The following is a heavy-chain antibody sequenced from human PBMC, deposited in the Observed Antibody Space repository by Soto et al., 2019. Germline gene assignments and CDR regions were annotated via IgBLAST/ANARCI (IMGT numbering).Heavy chain of an antibody. CDR3: ARVDSSGYYYVD. CDR1: GGSISSGGYY. CDR2: IYYSGST. D-gene: IGHD3-22*01. V-gene: IGHV4-31*03. Sequence: SETLSLTCTVSGGSISSGGYYWSWIRQHPGKGLEWIGYIYYSGSTYYNPSLKSRVTISVDTSKNQFSLKLSSVTAADTAVYYCARVDSSGYYYVDWGQGTLVTVSS. J-gene: IGHJ4*02.